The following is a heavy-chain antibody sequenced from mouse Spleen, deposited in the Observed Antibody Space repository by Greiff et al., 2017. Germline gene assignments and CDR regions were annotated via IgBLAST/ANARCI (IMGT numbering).Heavy chain of an antibody. J-gene: IGHJ3*01. V-gene: IGHV1-61*01. Sequence: VQLQQPGAELVRPGSSVKLSCKASGYTFTSYWMDWVKQRPGQGLEWIGNIYPSDSETHYNQKFKDKATLTVDKSSSTAYMQLSSLTSEDSAVYYCARELGLPYWGQGTLVTVSA. CDR1: GYTFTSYW. CDR2: IYPSDSET. D-gene: IGHD3-1*01. CDR3: ARELGLPY.